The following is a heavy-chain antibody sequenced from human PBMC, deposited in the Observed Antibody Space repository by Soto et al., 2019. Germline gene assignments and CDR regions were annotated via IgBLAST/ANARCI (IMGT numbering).Heavy chain of an antibody. Sequence: GSLRLSCAASGFTFSNAWMSWVRQAPGKGLEWIGEINHGGTTHYNPSLKSRVTISVDTSKNQFSLKLGSVTAADTAVYYCARTQSGSFGSRRGFFDYWGQGILVTVSS. J-gene: IGHJ4*02. D-gene: IGHD1-26*01. V-gene: IGHV4-34*01. CDR2: INHGGTT. CDR1: GFTFSNAW. CDR3: ARTQSGSFGSRRGFFDY.